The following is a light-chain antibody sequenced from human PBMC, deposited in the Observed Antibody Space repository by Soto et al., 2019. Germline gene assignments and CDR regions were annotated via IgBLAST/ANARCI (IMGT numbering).Light chain of an antibody. CDR2: SND. Sequence: QSVLTQPPSASGTPGQRVTISCSGSTSSIGSNAVNWYQQLPGTAPKLLIYSNDQRPSGVPDRFSGSKSGTSASLAITGLQSEDEADYYCAAYDDSLNGYVFGTGTKVTVL. CDR3: AAYDDSLNGYV. CDR1: TSSIGSNA. V-gene: IGLV1-44*01. J-gene: IGLJ1*01.